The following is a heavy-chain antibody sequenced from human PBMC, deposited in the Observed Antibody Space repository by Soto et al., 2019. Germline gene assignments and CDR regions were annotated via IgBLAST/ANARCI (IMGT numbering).Heavy chain of an antibody. CDR1: GFTFSSYA. V-gene: IGHV3-23*01. CDR2: ISGSGGST. Sequence: PGGSLILSCAAAGFTFSSYAMSWVRQAPGKGLEWVSAISGSGGSTYYADSVKGRFTISRDNSKNTLYLQMNSLRAEDTAVYYCAKDVPGSSSWYTGEFDYWGQGTLVTVSS. CDR3: AKDVPGSSSWYTGEFDY. J-gene: IGHJ4*02. D-gene: IGHD6-13*01.